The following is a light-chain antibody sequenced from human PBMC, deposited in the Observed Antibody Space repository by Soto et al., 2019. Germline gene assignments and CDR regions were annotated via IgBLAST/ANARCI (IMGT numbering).Light chain of an antibody. CDR3: QQFSSYPLT. V-gene: IGKV3-20*01. CDR2: GAS. Sequence: EIVLTQSPGTLSLSPGERATLSCRASQSVSSDYLVWYQQKPGQAPRLLIYGASRRATDIPDRFSGSGSGTDFTLTISRLEPEDFAVYYCQQFSSYPLTFGGGTKVDIK. J-gene: IGKJ4*01. CDR1: QSVSSDY.